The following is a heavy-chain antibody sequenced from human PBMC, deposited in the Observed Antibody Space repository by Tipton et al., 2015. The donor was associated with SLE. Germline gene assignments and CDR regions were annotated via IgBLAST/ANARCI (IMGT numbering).Heavy chain of an antibody. J-gene: IGHJ4*02. V-gene: IGHV3-7*01. Sequence: SLRLSCAASGFTFSSSWMNWVRQAPGKGLEWVANIKEDGSEKHYVDSVQGRFTISRDNAKNSMYLHMNSLRAEDAAVYYCARLPGDTKVDYWGQGTLVTVSS. CDR3: ARLPGDTKVDY. CDR1: GFTFSSSW. D-gene: IGHD7-27*01. CDR2: IKEDGSEK.